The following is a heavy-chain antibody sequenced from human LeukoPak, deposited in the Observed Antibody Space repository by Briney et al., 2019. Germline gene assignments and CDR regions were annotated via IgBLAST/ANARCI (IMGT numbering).Heavy chain of an antibody. J-gene: IGHJ4*02. CDR2: IYRGGST. CDR3: ARDDYGRADY. D-gene: IGHD3-10*02. Sequence: GGSLRLSCVVSGFSISSNYMSWVRQAPGKGLEWVSVIYRGGSTYYADSVKGRFTISRDNSKNTLYLQMNSLRAEDTAVYYCARDDYGRADYWGQGTLVTVSS. V-gene: IGHV3-53*01. CDR1: GFSISSNY.